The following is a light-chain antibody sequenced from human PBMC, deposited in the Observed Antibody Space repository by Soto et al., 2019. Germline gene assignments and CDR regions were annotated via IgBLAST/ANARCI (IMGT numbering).Light chain of an antibody. CDR1: QNIVNW. CDR3: QQSYNTPRA. J-gene: IGKJ1*01. Sequence: DIQMTQSPSTLSASVGDRVTITCRARQNIVNWLAWYQQKPGKAPNLLIYAASSLQSGVPSRFSAFGSGAVFTLTISRRQREDFATYYCQQSYNTPRAFGLGTKVDIX. CDR2: AAS. V-gene: IGKV1-39*01.